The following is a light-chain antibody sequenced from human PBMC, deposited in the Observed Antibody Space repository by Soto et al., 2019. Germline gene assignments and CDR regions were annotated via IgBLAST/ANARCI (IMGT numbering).Light chain of an antibody. CDR1: SSNIGRDT. V-gene: IGLV1-44*01. CDR2: NDD. J-gene: IGLJ3*02. Sequence: QSALTQPASVSGTPGLRVTISCSGGSSNIGRDTVNWYQQLPGTAPKLLMFNDDQRPSGVPDRFSGSRSGTSASLAISGLQSDDEADYFCSTWDDSLNGWVFGGGTKLTVL. CDR3: STWDDSLNGWV.